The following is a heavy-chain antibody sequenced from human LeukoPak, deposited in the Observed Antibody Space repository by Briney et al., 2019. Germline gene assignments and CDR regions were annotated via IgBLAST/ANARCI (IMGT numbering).Heavy chain of an antibody. J-gene: IGHJ6*02. CDR1: GGSISGSY. V-gene: IGHV4-59*01. CDR2: IYYSGTT. CDR3: ARASSGTTVVTPSINYYYGMDV. Sequence: PSETLSLTCTASGGSISGSYCSWIRQPPGKGLEWIGYIYYSGTTNYNPSLNSRVTISVDTSKNQFSLKLSSVTAADTAVYYCARASSGTTVVTPSINYYYGMDVWGQGTTVTVSS. D-gene: IGHD4-23*01.